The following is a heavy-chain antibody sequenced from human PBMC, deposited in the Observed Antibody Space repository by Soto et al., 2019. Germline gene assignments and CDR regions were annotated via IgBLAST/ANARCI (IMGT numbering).Heavy chain of an antibody. CDR3: ARGANYDILTGSDSYYYYGMDV. CDR2: IIPIFGTA. J-gene: IGHJ6*02. CDR1: GGTFSSYA. Sequence: SVKVSCKASGGTFSSYAISWVRQAPGQGLEWMGGIIPIFGTANYAQKFQGRVTITADESTSTAYMELSSLRSEDTAVYYCARGANYDILTGSDSYYYYGMDVWGQGTTVTV. D-gene: IGHD3-9*01. V-gene: IGHV1-69*13.